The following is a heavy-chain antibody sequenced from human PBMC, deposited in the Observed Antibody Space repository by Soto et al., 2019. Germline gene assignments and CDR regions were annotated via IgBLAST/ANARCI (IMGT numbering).Heavy chain of an antibody. CDR3: ARGGYSYGRFDY. CDR1: GFTFSSYA. CDR2: LSGSGDST. D-gene: IGHD5-18*01. J-gene: IGHJ4*02. V-gene: IGHV3-23*01. Sequence: PGGSLRLSCAASGFTFSSYAMSWVRQAPGKGLEWVSALSGSGDSTYCADSVKGRFTISRDNSKNMLYLQVNSLRAEDTALYYCARGGYSYGRFDYWGQGTLVTAPQ.